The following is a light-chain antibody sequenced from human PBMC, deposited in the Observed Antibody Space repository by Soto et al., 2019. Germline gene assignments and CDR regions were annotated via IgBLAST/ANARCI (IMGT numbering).Light chain of an antibody. J-gene: IGKJ1*01. CDR1: QSISSSY. Sequence: IVLTQSPGTLSLSPGERATLSCRASQSISSSYLAWFQQKLGQAPRLLIYGASSRATGIPDRFSGSGSGIDFTLTISRLEPEDFAVYYCQQYGTSSWTFGQGTKVEIK. CDR2: GAS. V-gene: IGKV3-20*01. CDR3: QQYGTSSWT.